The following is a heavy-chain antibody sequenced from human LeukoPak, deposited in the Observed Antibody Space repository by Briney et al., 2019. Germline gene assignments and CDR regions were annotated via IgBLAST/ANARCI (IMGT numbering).Heavy chain of an antibody. Sequence: PSETLSLTCAVSGYSISSGYYWGWIRQPPGKGLEWIGSIYHSGSTYYNPSLKSRVTISVDTSKNQFSLKLSSVTAADTAVYYCARHRTKTTEVYWGQGTLVTVCS. CDR2: IYHSGST. CDR1: GYSISSGYY. CDR3: ARHRTKTTEVY. J-gene: IGHJ4*02. D-gene: IGHD1-14*01. V-gene: IGHV4-38-2*01.